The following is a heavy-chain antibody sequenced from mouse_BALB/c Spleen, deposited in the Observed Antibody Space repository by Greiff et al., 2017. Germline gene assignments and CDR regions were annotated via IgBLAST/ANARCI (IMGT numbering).Heavy chain of an antibody. V-gene: IGHV14-3*02. J-gene: IGHJ4*01. Sequence: VQLKESGAELVKPGASVKLSCTASGFNIKDTYMHWVKQRPEQGLEWIGRIDPANGNTKYDPKFQGKATITADTSSNTAYLQLSSLTSEDTAVYYCARRSDGYAMDDWGQGTSVTVSS. CDR1: GFNIKDTY. CDR3: ARRSDGYAMDD. D-gene: IGHD2-3*01. CDR2: IDPANGNT.